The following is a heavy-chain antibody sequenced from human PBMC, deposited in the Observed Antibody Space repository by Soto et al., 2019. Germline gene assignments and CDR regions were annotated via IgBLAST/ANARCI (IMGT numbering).Heavy chain of an antibody. V-gene: IGHV3-7*01. J-gene: IGHJ4*02. Sequence: EVQLVESGGGLVQPGGSLRLSCAASGFTFSRHWMTWVRQAPGKGLEWVANIKEDGSPKYYVDSVKGRFTISRDNAKNSVYLQMNSLRAEDTAVYYCARDTYGDYGQVLDYWGQGTMVTVAS. CDR2: IKEDGSPK. D-gene: IGHD4-17*01. CDR3: ARDTYGDYGQVLDY. CDR1: GFTFSRHW.